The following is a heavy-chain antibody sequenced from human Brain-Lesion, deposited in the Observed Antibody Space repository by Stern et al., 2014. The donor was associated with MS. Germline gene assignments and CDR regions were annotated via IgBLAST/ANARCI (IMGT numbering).Heavy chain of an antibody. D-gene: IGHD3-3*01. J-gene: IGHJ6*02. V-gene: IGHV1-2*02. CDR2: INPTTGGP. CDR1: RSIFTGYY. CDR3: ARDQRGITIFGVVTDYYYLGMDV. Sequence: QVQLVGSGAEAKKPGASVKVSCKTSRSIFTGYYLHWVRQAPGQGLEWMALINPTTGGPMYARKVKGRVTMSRDTSISTAYVELSSLTSDDTAVYYCARDQRGITIFGVVTDYYYLGMDVWGQGTTVSVSS.